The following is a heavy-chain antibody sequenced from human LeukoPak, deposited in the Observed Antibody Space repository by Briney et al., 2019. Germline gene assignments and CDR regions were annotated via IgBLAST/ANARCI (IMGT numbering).Heavy chain of an antibody. CDR2: INAGNGNT. D-gene: IGHD3-22*01. CDR1: GYTFTSYA. J-gene: IGHJ5*02. CDR3: ARATLPYDSSGYYYADNWFDP. Sequence: ASVKVSCKASGYTFTSYAMHWVRQAPGQRLEWMGWINAGNGNTKYSQKFQGRVTITRDTSASTAYMELSSLRSEDTAVYYCARATLPYDSSGYYYADNWFDPWGQGTLVTVSS. V-gene: IGHV1-3*01.